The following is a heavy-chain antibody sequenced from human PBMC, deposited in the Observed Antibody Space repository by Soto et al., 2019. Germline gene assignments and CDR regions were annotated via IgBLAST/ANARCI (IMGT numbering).Heavy chain of an antibody. V-gene: IGHV1-2*04. CDR2: INPNSGGT. Sequence: ASVKVSCKASGYTFTGYYMHWVRQAPGQGLEWMGWINPNSGGTNYAQKFQGWVTMTRDTSISTAYMELSRLRSDDTAVYYCARGFYYDSSGYLDAFDIWGQGTMVTVSS. CDR3: ARGFYYDSSGYLDAFDI. CDR1: GYTFTGYY. J-gene: IGHJ3*02. D-gene: IGHD3-22*01.